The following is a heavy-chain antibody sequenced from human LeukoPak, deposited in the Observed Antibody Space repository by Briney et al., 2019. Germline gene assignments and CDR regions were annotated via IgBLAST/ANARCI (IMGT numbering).Heavy chain of an antibody. CDR1: GYTFTSYY. D-gene: IGHD1-26*01. J-gene: IGHJ6*03. CDR3: ARALVGATSYYYYYMDV. Sequence: ASVKVSCKASGYTFTSYYMHWVRQAPGQGLEWMGIINPSGGSTSYAQKFQGRVTMTRDMSTSTVYMELSSLRSEDTAVYYCARALVGATSYYYYYMDVWGKGTTVTVSS. V-gene: IGHV1-46*01. CDR2: INPSGGST.